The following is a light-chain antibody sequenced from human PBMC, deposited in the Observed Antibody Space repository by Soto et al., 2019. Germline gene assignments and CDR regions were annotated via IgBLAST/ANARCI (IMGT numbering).Light chain of an antibody. Sequence: QSVLTQPPSASGTPGQRVTISCSGSSSNFASNSVYWYQQVPGTAPKLLIYKSNQRPSGVPDRFSGSKSGTSASLAIGGLRDEDEADYYCVACDDHLGCVLFGGGTQLTVL. J-gene: IGLJ2*01. CDR3: VACDDHLGCVL. CDR2: KSN. CDR1: SSNFASNS. V-gene: IGLV1-47*01.